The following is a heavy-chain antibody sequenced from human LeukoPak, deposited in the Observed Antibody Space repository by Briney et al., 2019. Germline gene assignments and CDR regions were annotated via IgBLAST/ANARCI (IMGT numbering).Heavy chain of an antibody. Sequence: SETLSLTCTVSGGSINSYYWSWIRQPPGKGLEWIGYIYYSGSTNYNPSLKSRVTISVDTSKNQFSLKLSSVTAADTAVYYCARGRGGGLDYWGQGTLVTVSS. D-gene: IGHD4-23*01. J-gene: IGHJ4*02. CDR3: ARGRGGGLDY. CDR1: GGSINSYY. CDR2: IYYSGST. V-gene: IGHV4-59*01.